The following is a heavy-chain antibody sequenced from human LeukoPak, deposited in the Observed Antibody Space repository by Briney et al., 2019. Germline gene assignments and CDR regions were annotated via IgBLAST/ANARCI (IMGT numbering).Heavy chain of an antibody. CDR1: GGTFSSYT. J-gene: IGHJ6*02. CDR3: ARAPGYCSGGSCYCGFYGMDF. V-gene: IGHV1-69*02. D-gene: IGHD2-15*01. CDR2: IIPILGIA. Sequence: SVKVSCKASGGTFSSYTISWVRQAPGQGLEWMGRIIPILGIANYAQKFQGRVTITADKSTSTAYMELSSLRSEDTAVYYCARAPGYCSGGSCYCGFYGMDFWGQGTTVTVSS.